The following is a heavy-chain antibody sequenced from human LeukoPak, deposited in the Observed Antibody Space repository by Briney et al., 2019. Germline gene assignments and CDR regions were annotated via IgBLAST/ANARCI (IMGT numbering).Heavy chain of an antibody. J-gene: IGHJ3*02. D-gene: IGHD7-27*01. CDR1: GYTFTGYY. V-gene: IGHV1-18*04. Sequence: ASVKVSCKASGYTFTGYYMHWVRQAPGQGLEWMGWISAYNGNTNYAQKLQGRVTMTTDTSTSTAYMELRSLRSDDTAVYYCARDGDVDAFDIWGQGTMVTVSS. CDR2: ISAYNGNT. CDR3: ARDGDVDAFDI.